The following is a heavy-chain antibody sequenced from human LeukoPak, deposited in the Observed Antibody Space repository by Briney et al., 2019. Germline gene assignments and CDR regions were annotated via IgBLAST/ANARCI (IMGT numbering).Heavy chain of an antibody. Sequence: SETLSLTCAVYGGSFSGYYWSWIRQPPGKGLEWIGEINHSGSTNYNPSLKSRVTISVDTSKNQFSLKLSSVTAADTAVYYCARLSYGYGGTFDYWGQGTLVTVSS. CDR2: INHSGST. J-gene: IGHJ4*02. CDR1: GGSFSGYY. D-gene: IGHD5-18*01. CDR3: ARLSYGYGGTFDY. V-gene: IGHV4-34*01.